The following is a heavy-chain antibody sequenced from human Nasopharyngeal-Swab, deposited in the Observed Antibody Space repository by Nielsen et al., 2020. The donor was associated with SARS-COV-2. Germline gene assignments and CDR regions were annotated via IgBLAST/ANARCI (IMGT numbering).Heavy chain of an antibody. Sequence: LKISCAASGFTFSSYAMSWVRQAPGKGLEWVSAISGSGGSTYYADSVKGRFTISRDNSKNTLYLQMNSLRAEDTAVYYCAKNFGVVIRKYYYYGMDVWGQGTTVTVSS. CDR1: GFTFSSYA. V-gene: IGHV3-23*01. CDR3: AKNFGVVIRKYYYYGMDV. J-gene: IGHJ6*02. CDR2: ISGSGGST. D-gene: IGHD3-3*01.